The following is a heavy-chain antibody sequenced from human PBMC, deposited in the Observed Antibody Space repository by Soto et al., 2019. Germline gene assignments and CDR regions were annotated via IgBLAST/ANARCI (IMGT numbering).Heavy chain of an antibody. CDR2: ISSSSFSL. V-gene: IGHV3-21*01. Sequence: EVQLVESGGGLVKPGGSLRLSCAASGFTFSSYSMNWVRQAPGKGLEWVSSISSSSFSLNYADSVKGRSSISRDNAQNSLHLQMNNLRTGETAVYYCARNESCKIYGMEGCGQGTTVTFS. CDR1: GFTFSSYS. J-gene: IGHJ6*02. CDR3: ARNESCKIYGMEG.